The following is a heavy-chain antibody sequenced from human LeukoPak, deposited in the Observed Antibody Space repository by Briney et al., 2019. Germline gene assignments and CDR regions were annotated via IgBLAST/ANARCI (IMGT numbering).Heavy chain of an antibody. CDR2: INPISGGT. CDR1: GYTFTSNH. J-gene: IGHJ2*01. V-gene: IGHV1-2*02. CDR3: ARDHRTESDGYYFVNELWYFDL. Sequence: GASVMVSCKASGYTFTSNHINWVRQAAGQGLEWMGWINPISGGTNYAQKFQGRVTISRDTGASTVYMELSSLRSEDTAVYYCARDHRTESDGYYFVNELWYFDLWGRGTLVTVSS. D-gene: IGHD3-22*01.